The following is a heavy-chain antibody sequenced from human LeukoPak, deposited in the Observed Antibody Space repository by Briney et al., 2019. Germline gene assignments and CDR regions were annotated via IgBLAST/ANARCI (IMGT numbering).Heavy chain of an antibody. CDR1: GYTFTSYY. CDR3: ARDNYYDSSGYRDPYAFDI. V-gene: IGHV1-46*01. CDR2: INPSGGST. Sequence: ASVRVSCKASGYTFTSYYMHWVRQAPGQGLEWMGIINPSGGSTSYAQKFRGRVTMTRDTSTSTVYMELSSLRSEDTAVYYCARDNYYDSSGYRDPYAFDIWGQGTMVTVSS. D-gene: IGHD3-22*01. J-gene: IGHJ3*02.